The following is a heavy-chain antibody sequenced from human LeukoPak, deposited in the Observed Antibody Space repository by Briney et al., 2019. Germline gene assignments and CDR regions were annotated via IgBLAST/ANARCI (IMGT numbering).Heavy chain of an antibody. CDR3: ARANWGSHYFDY. J-gene: IGHJ4*02. CDR2: INHSGST. V-gene: IGHV4-34*01. Sequence: PSETLSLTRAVYGGSFSGYYWSWIRQPPGKGLEWIGEINHSGSTNYNPSLKSRVTISVDTSKNQFSLKLSSVTAADTAVYYCARANWGSHYFDYWGQGTLVTVSS. D-gene: IGHD7-27*01. CDR1: GGSFSGYY.